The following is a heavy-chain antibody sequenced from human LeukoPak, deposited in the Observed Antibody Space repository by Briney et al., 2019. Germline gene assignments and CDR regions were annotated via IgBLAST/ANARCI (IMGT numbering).Heavy chain of an antibody. Sequence: ASVKVSCKASGYTFTGYYMHWVRQAPGQGLEWMGWISAYNGNTNYAQKLQGRVTMTTDTSTSTAYLELRSLRSDDTAVYYCARVVVTLEYSSSSDFDYWGQGTLVTVSS. CDR3: ARVVVTLEYSSSSDFDY. J-gene: IGHJ4*02. D-gene: IGHD6-6*01. CDR1: GYTFTGYY. CDR2: ISAYNGNT. V-gene: IGHV1-18*04.